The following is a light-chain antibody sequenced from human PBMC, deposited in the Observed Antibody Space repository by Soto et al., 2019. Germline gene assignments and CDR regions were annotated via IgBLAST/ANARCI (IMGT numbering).Light chain of an antibody. Sequence: EIVLTQSPATLSLSPGERATVSCRATQSVSSSLAWFQQKPGQAPRLLIYDASNRAAGIPARFSGSGSGTDFTLTISSLEPEDFEVYYCQQRSNWPYTFGQGTKLEIK. CDR2: DAS. V-gene: IGKV3-11*01. CDR3: QQRSNWPYT. CDR1: QSVSSS. J-gene: IGKJ2*01.